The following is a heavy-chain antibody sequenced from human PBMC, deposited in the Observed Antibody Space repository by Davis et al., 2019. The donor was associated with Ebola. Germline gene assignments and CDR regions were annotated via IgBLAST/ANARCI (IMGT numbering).Heavy chain of an antibody. CDR1: GYTFTSYG. Sequence: ASVKVSCKASGYTFTSYGISWVRQAPGQGLEWMGWISAYNGNTNYAQKLQGRVTMTTDTSTSTAYMELRSLRSDDTAVYYCARDRSRGQSSSTWFDPWGQGTLVTVSS. D-gene: IGHD6-6*01. CDR3: ARDRSRGQSSSTWFDP. V-gene: IGHV1-18*01. CDR2: ISAYNGNT. J-gene: IGHJ5*02.